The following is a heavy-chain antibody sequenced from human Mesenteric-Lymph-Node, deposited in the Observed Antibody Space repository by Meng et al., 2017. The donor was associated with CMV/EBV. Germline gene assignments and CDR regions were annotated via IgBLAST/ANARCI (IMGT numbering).Heavy chain of an antibody. Sequence: SVKVSCKASGYTFTSYGISWVRQAPGQGLEWIGGIIPIFGTANYAQKFQGRVTITTDESTSTAYMELSSLRSEDTAVYYCAREWYRVAAAGHYYYGMDVWGQGTTVTVSS. CDR3: AREWYRVAAAGHYYYGMDV. D-gene: IGHD6-13*01. J-gene: IGHJ6*02. V-gene: IGHV1-69*05. CDR2: IIPIFGTA. CDR1: GYTFTSYG.